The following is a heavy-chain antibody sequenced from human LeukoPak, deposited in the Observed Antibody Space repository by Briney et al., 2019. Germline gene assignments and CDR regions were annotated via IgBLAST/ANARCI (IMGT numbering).Heavy chain of an antibody. CDR3: ARARRIGLRYYFDY. CDR1: GFTFSSYW. CDR2: IKQDGSEK. V-gene: IGHV3-7*01. Sequence: GGSLRLSCAASGFTFSSYWISWVRQAPGKGLEWVANIKQDGSEKYYVDSVKGRFTISRDNAKNSLYLQMNSLRAEDTAVYYCARARRIGLRYYFDYWGQGTLVTVSS. J-gene: IGHJ4*02. D-gene: IGHD6-6*01.